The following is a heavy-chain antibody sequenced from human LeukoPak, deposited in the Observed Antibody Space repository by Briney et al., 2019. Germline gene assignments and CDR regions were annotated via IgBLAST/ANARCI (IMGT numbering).Heavy chain of an antibody. CDR2: ISSNGGST. D-gene: IGHD6-13*01. V-gene: IGHV3-64D*09. Sequence: GGSLRLSCSASGXTFSSYAVHWVRQAPGKGLEYVSAISSNGGSTYYADSVKGRFTFSRDNSKNTLFLQVSSLRAEDTAVYYCVKGAAAGIFEGSTGFDYWGQGTLVTVSS. CDR1: GXTFSSYA. J-gene: IGHJ4*02. CDR3: VKGAAAGIFEGSTGFDY.